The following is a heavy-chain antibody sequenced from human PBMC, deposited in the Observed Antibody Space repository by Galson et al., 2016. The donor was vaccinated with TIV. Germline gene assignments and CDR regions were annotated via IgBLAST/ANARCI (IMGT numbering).Heavy chain of an antibody. Sequence: SLRLSCAGSTLKSSSSAMSWVRQAPGKGLVWVSRIDRDGTRITYAGSVKGRFTISRDNAKNTLYPQMNRLRAEDKALYYCANDFVMSGGGSSWSSCFDYWGQGTLATVSS. CDR3: ANDFVMSGGGSSWSSCFDY. J-gene: IGHJ4*02. CDR1: TLKSSSSA. CDR2: IDRDGTRI. D-gene: IGHD6-13*01. V-gene: IGHV3-74*01.